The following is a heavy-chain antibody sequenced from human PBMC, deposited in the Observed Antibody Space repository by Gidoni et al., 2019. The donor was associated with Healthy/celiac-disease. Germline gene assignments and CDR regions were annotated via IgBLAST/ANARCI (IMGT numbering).Heavy chain of an antibody. CDR1: AFTFSSYW. CDR3: AREGRITIFGVVITGWFDP. J-gene: IGHJ5*02. D-gene: IGHD3-3*01. CDR2: LKRDGSEK. Sequence: EVQLVESGGGSVQPGGSLILCCAASAFTFSSYWMSWVRQAPGKGLAWGAKLKRDGSEKYYVGSVKGRFTISRDNAKNSLYLQINSLRAEDTAVYYCAREGRITIFGVVITGWFDPWGQGTLVTVSS. V-gene: IGHV3-7*01.